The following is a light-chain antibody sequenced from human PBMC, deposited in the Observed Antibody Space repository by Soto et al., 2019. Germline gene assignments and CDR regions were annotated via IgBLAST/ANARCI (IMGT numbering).Light chain of an antibody. Sequence: QCFLTQPASVSGSPGQSISISCTGSSSDVGIYNYVSWYQQHPGKVPKLIIYEVTNRPSGVSNRFSGSKSGNTASLTISGLQAEDEADYYCSSYTTSSTRVFGPGTKVTVL. CDR2: EVT. CDR1: SSDVGIYNY. J-gene: IGLJ1*01. CDR3: SSYTTSSTRV. V-gene: IGLV2-14*01.